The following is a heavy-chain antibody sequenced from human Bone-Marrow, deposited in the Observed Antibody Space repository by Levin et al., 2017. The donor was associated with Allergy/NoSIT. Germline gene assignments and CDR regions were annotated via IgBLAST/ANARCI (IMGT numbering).Heavy chain of an antibody. CDR2: ISSSGVSV. CDR3: ARGGQGATRVTVIIDY. D-gene: IGHD2-21*02. Sequence: LSLTCAASGFNFSSYTMNWVRQSPGKGLEWVSFISSSGVSVYYGDSLRGRFTISRDNAKNSLYLHMNSLRAEDTAVYYCARGGQGATRVTVIIDYWGQGTLVTVSS. J-gene: IGHJ4*02. CDR1: GFNFSSYT. V-gene: IGHV3-21*01.